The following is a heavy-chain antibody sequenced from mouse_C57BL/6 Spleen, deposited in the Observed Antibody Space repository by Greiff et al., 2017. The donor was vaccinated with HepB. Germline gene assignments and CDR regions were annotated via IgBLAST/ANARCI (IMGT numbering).Heavy chain of an antibody. CDR1: GFTFSSYA. Sequence: VQLKESGGGLVKPGGSLKLSCAASGFTFSSYAMSWVRQTPEKRLEWVATISDGGSYTYYPDNVKGRFTISRDNAKNNLYLQMSHLKSEDTAMYYCARGTGFAYWGQGTLVTVSA. CDR3: ARGTGFAY. J-gene: IGHJ3*01. CDR2: ISDGGSYT. V-gene: IGHV5-4*01.